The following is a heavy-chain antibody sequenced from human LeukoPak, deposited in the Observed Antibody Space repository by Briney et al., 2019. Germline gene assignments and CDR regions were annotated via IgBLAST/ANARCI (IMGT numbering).Heavy chain of an antibody. CDR1: GFTFSSYG. CDR2: ISYDGSNK. V-gene: IGHV3-30*18. D-gene: IGHD3-9*01. Sequence: GGSLRLSCAVSGFTFSSYGMHWVRQAPGKGLEWVAVISYDGSNKYYADSVKGRFTISRDNSKNTLYLQMNSLRAEDTAVYYCANSAAEGDYDILTGIPNPAFDIWGQGTMVTVSS. CDR3: ANSAAEGDYDILTGIPNPAFDI. J-gene: IGHJ3*02.